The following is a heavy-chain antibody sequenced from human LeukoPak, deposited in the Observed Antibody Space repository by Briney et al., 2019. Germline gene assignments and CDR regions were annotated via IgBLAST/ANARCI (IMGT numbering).Heavy chain of an antibody. J-gene: IGHJ3*02. V-gene: IGHV4-39*01. CDR3: ARQMITSYYYDSSGSRAFDI. CDR2: IYYSGST. Sequence: SETLSLTCTVSGGSISSSSYYWGWIRQPLGKGLEWIGSIYYSGSTYYNPSLKSRVTISVDTSKNQFSLKLSSVTAADTAVYYCARQMITSYYYDSSGSRAFDIWGQGTMVTVSS. CDR1: GGSISSSSYY. D-gene: IGHD3-22*01.